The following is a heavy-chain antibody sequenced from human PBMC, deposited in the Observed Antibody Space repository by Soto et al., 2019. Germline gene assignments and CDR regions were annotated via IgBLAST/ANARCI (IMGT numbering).Heavy chain of an antibody. CDR2: ISGSGGST. Sequence: EVQLLESGGGLVQPGGSLRLSCAASGFTFSSYAMSWVRQAPGKGLEWVSAISGSGGSTYYADSVKGRFTSSRDNSNNTLYLQMNSLRAEDTAVYYCAKAPTNYGSGSYYYYWGQGTLVTVSS. CDR1: GFTFSSYA. D-gene: IGHD3-10*01. V-gene: IGHV3-23*01. J-gene: IGHJ4*02. CDR3: AKAPTNYGSGSYYYY.